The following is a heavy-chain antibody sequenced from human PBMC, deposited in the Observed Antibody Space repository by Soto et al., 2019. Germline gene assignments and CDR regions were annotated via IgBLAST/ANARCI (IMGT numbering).Heavy chain of an antibody. CDR1: GGSISSGGYS. Sequence: SETLSLTCAVSGGSISSGGYSWSWIRQPPGKGLEWIGYIYHSGSTYYNPSLKSRVTISVDRSKNQFSLKLSSVAAADTAVYYCARRIVALGNWFDPWGQGTLVTVSS. CDR3: ARRIVALGNWFDP. V-gene: IGHV4-30-2*01. D-gene: IGHD5-12*01. J-gene: IGHJ5*02. CDR2: IYHSGST.